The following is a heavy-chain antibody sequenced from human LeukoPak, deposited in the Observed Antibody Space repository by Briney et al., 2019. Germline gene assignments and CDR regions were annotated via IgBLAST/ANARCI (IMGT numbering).Heavy chain of an antibody. V-gene: IGHV4-38-2*02. CDR3: ARQTGSGLFILP. J-gene: IGHJ4*02. CDR2: IYYSGNT. CDR1: GYSISSGYY. Sequence: SETLSLTCSVSGYSISSGYYWSWIRQPPGKWLEWIGSIYYSGNTYYNASLKSQVSISIDTSKNQFSLRLTSVTAADTAVYYCARQTGSGLFILPGGQGTLVTVSS. D-gene: IGHD3/OR15-3a*01.